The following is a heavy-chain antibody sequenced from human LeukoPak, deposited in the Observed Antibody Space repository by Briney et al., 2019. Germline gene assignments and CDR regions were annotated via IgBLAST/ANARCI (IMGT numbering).Heavy chain of an antibody. V-gene: IGHV4-31*03. CDR2: IYYSGST. CDR3: ARARDYDSSGYYGSRYYFDY. CDR1: GDSISSGGYY. D-gene: IGHD3-22*01. Sequence: SQTLSLTCTVSGDSISSGGYYWSWIRKHPAKGLEWIGYIYYSGSTYYNPSLKSRVTISVDTSKNQFSLKPSSVTAADTAVYYCARARDYDSSGYYGSRYYFDYWGQGTLVTVSS. J-gene: IGHJ4*02.